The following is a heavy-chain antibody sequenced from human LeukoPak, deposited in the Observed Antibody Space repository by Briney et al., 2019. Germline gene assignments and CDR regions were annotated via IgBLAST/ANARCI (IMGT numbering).Heavy chain of an antibody. CDR1: GFTFSSYW. CDR3: ARFGTDSSGWYERGY. Sequence: GGSLRLSCAASGFTFSSYWMSWVRQAPGKGLEWVANIKQDGSEKYYVDSVKGRFTISRDNAKNSLYLQMNSLRAEDTAVYYCARFGTDSSGWYERGYWGQGTLVTVSS. J-gene: IGHJ4*02. D-gene: IGHD6-19*01. V-gene: IGHV3-7*01. CDR2: IKQDGSEK.